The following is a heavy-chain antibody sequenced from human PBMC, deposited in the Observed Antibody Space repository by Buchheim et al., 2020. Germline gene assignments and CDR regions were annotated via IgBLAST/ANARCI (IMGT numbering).Heavy chain of an antibody. Sequence: EVQLLESGGALVQPGGSLRLSCAVSGFTFSTYDMSWVRQAPGKGLDWVSTITGSGSNTYYADSVKGRFTISRDNSKNTLFLQMDSLRAEDTAVYYCAKLSGGFGFLFITSRPYWGQGTL. CDR1: GFTFSTYD. CDR2: ITGSGSNT. J-gene: IGHJ4*02. D-gene: IGHD3-10*01. CDR3: AKLSGGFGFLFITSRPY. V-gene: IGHV3-23*01.